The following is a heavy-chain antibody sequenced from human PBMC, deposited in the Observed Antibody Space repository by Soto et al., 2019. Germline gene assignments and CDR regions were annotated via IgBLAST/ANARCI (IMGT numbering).Heavy chain of an antibody. Sequence: QVQLQQSRPGLVKPSQTLSLTCTVSGGSISFDHYHWTWLRQPPGKGLEWIGYVHYSGSVLYNPSLQSRVSISVDTSKNQFSLKLSSVTAADTAVYFCAREDDGGDRDYYGLDVWGQGTTVTVSS. CDR1: GGSISFDHYH. V-gene: IGHV4-30-4*01. J-gene: IGHJ6*02. CDR2: VHYSGSV. D-gene: IGHD2-21*02. CDR3: AREDDGGDRDYYGLDV.